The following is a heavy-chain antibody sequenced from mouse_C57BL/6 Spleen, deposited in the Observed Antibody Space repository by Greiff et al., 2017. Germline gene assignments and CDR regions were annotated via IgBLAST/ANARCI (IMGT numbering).Heavy chain of an antibody. V-gene: IGHV1-53*01. J-gene: IGHJ2*01. Sequence: QVKLQQPGTELVKPGASVKLSCKASGYTFSSYWMHWVKQRPGQGLEWIGNINPSNGGTNYNEKLKSKATLTVDKSSTTAYMQLISLTSEVSAVYYCARGGNYYDDFYYWGQGTTLTVSS. CDR1: GYTFSSYW. CDR2: INPSNGGT. CDR3: ARGGNYYDDFYY. D-gene: IGHD1-1*01.